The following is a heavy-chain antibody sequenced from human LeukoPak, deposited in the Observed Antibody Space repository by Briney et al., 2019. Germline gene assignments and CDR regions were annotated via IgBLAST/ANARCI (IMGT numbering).Heavy chain of an antibody. V-gene: IGHV1-18*01. CDR3: TRDRVGGDLTGESLY. D-gene: IGHD1-14*01. J-gene: IGHJ4*02. CDR2: ISAFNGNT. Sequence: ASVKVSCKTSGYIFNNFGITWVRQAPGQGLEWMGWISAFNGNTVYTQKVQGRLTLTTDTSTSTAFMELRNLKSDDTGIYYCTRDRVGGDLTGESLYWGQGTVVTVS. CDR1: GYIFNNFG.